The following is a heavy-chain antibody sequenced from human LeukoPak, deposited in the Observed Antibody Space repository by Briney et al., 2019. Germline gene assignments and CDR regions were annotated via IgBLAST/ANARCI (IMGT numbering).Heavy chain of an antibody. Sequence: HSGRSLRLSCAASGFTFSSYGMHWVRQAPGKGLEWVAVIWYDGSNKYYADSVKGRFTISRDNSKNTLYLQMNSLRAEDTAVYYCARDQSNPSRNNWFDPWGQGTLVTVSS. CDR1: GFTFSSYG. CDR3: ARDQSNPSRNNWFDP. V-gene: IGHV3-33*01. D-gene: IGHD4-11*01. J-gene: IGHJ5*02. CDR2: IWYDGSNK.